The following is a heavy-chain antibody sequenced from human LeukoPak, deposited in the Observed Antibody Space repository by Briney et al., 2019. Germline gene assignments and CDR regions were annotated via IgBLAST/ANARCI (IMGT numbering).Heavy chain of an antibody. J-gene: IGHJ4*02. CDR3: ARGYCSGGSCSHDLYYSDY. CDR2: INHSGST. Sequence: SETLSLTCAVYGGSFSGYYWSWIRQPPGKGLEWIGEINHSGSTNYNPSLKSRVTISVDTSKNQFSLKLSSVTAADTAVYYCARGYCSGGSCSHDLYYSDYWGQGTLVTVSS. D-gene: IGHD2-15*01. CDR1: GGSFSGYY. V-gene: IGHV4-34*01.